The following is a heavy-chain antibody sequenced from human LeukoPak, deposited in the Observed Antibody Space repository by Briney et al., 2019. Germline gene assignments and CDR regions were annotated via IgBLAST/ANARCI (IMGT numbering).Heavy chain of an antibody. J-gene: IGHJ5*02. V-gene: IGHV3-21*01. D-gene: IGHD2-15*01. CDR3: GRDIGINWFDP. CDR1: GFTFSSYS. Sequence: GGSLRLSCAASGFTFSSYSMNWVRQAPGKGLEWVSSISSSSSYIYYADSVKGRFTIFREKAKNSMYLQMNSLRAEDTAVYYCGRDIGINWFDPWGQGTLVTVSS. CDR2: ISSSSSYI.